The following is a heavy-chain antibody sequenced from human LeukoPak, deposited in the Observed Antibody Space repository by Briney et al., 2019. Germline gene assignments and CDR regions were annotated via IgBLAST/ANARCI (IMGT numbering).Heavy chain of an antibody. J-gene: IGHJ4*02. CDR1: GLMLNVYY. D-gene: IGHD2-21*02. CDR2: ISLTGSYT. V-gene: IGHV3-11*03. CDR3: ARTLGGTQCGGDCFFDH. Sequence: GGSLTLSCDASGLMLNVYYTSWSRLAPGKGLEWIGYISLTGSYTTYADSVRGRFTISRDNAKNLLFLQMNDLRTEDTATYYCARTLGGTQCGGDCFFDHWGQGTRVAVSS.